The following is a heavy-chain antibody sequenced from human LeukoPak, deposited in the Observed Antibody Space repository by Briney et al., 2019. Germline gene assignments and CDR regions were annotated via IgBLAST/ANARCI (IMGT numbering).Heavy chain of an antibody. CDR1: GFTFSSYS. CDR3: AREYSSSWYKYAFDM. Sequence: GGSLRLSCAASGFTFSSYSMNWVRQAPGKGLEWVSSISSSSSNIFYADSVKGRFTISRDNAKNSLYLQMHSLRAEDTAVYYCAREYSSSWYKYAFDMWGQGTVVTVSS. D-gene: IGHD6-13*01. CDR2: ISSSSSNI. V-gene: IGHV3-21*01. J-gene: IGHJ3*02.